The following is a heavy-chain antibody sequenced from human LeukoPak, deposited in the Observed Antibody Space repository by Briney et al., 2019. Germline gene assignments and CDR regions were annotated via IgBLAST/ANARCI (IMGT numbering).Heavy chain of an antibody. Sequence: GASVKVSFKASAYTFTVYYLHWVRQAPGQGFQWMGWLDPNNGDTEYAQKFQGRVTMTRDRSISTAYMDLGRLTSDDTAVYYCARRSRNGLDAFDIWGQGTMVTVSS. CDR3: ARRSRNGLDAFDI. CDR2: LDPNNGDT. D-gene: IGHD1-14*01. V-gene: IGHV1-2*02. J-gene: IGHJ3*02. CDR1: AYTFTVYY.